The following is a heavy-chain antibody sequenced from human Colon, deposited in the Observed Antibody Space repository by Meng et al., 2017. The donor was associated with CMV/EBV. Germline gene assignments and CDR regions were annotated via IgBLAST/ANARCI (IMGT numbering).Heavy chain of an antibody. CDR3: ARSLSGSSWSS. D-gene: IGHD6-13*01. Sequence: SVTVSCKASGGTSSSYAIHWVRQAPGQGLEWMGRIIPIVDKVDYAQKFQGRVTLSADKSTGTVYMELSSLTSEDTAMFYCARSLSGSSWSSWGQGTVVTVSS. V-gene: IGHV1-69*04. J-gene: IGHJ4*02. CDR2: IIPIVDKV. CDR1: GGTSSSYA.